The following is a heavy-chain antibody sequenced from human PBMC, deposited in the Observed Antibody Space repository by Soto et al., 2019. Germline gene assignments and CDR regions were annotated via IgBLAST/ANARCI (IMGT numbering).Heavy chain of an antibody. CDR1: GFTFNTYS. CDR3: ARAGGTTVTGLWHFDS. V-gene: IGHV3-33*08. CDR2: IWYDGTQK. J-gene: IGHJ4*02. Sequence: PGGFLRLSCDASGFTFNTYSMHWVRQPPGKGLEWLAAIWYDGTQKYYADSVKGRFIISRDNSKKTLYLEMNSLRAEDTAVYYCARAGGTTVTGLWHFDSWGQGTLVTVSS. D-gene: IGHD4-17*01.